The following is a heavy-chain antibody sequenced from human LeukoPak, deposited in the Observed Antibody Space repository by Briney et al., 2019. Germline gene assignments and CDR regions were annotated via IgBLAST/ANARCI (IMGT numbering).Heavy chain of an antibody. CDR2: ISYDGSNK. CDR1: GFTFSSYG. CDR3: AKDQAGPFDY. Sequence: GRSLRLSCAASGFTFSSYGMHWVRQAPGKGQEWVAVISYDGSNKYYADSVKGRFTISRDNSKNTLYLQMNSLRAEDTAVYYCAKDQAGPFDYWGQGTLVTVSS. V-gene: IGHV3-30*18. D-gene: IGHD6-19*01. J-gene: IGHJ4*02.